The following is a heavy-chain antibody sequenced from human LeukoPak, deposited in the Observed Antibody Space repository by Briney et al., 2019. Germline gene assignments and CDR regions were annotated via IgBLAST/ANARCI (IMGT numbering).Heavy chain of an antibody. CDR2: INPDSGGT. CDR3: ARVWDPHPCSTNCYLRFDP. Sequence: ASVKVSCKASGYTFTGYYMHWVRQAPGQGLEWMGWINPDSGGTNYAQKFQGRVTMTRDTSISTAYMELNRLRSDDTAVYYCARVWDPHPCSTNCYLRFDPWGQGTLVTVSS. J-gene: IGHJ5*02. V-gene: IGHV1-2*02. CDR1: GYTFTGYY. D-gene: IGHD2-2*01.